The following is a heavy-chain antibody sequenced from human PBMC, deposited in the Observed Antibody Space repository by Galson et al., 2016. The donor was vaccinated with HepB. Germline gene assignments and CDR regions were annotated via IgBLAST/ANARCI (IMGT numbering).Heavy chain of an antibody. D-gene: IGHD1-7*01. V-gene: IGHV3-33*01. CDR2: IWYDGSEK. J-gene: IGHJ4*03. Sequence: SLRLSCAASGFTFRNSGMHWVRQAPGKGLEWVAIIWYDGSEKYYVDSVKGRFTVSRDNSKNIVYLQMNSLRAEDTAVYYCARDRGTTSTSGYYFDSWGQGTTVTVSS. CDR1: GFTFRNSG. CDR3: ARDRGTTSTSGYYFDS.